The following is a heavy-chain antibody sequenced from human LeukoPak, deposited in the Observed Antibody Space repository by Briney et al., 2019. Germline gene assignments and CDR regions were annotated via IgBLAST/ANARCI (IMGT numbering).Heavy chain of an antibody. CDR2: INHSGST. V-gene: IGHV4-34*01. CDR3: ARYYSGDYYDSSGYYYYFDY. D-gene: IGHD3-22*01. CDR1: GGSISSYY. J-gene: IGHJ4*02. Sequence: PSETLSLTCTVSGGSISSYYWSWIRQPPGKGLEWIGEINHSGSTNYNPSLKSRVTISVDTSKNQFSLKLSSVTAADTAVYYCARYYSGDYYDSSGYYYYFDYWGQGTLVTVSS.